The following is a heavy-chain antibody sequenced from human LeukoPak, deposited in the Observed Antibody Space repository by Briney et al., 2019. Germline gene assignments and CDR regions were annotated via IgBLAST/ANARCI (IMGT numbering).Heavy chain of an antibody. J-gene: IGHJ4*02. CDR2: ISSSDNII. CDR3: ASSPNYYDSGGLRGIFDY. D-gene: IGHD3-22*01. Sequence: AGSLRLSCAASGFTFSDYYMNWIRQAPGKGLEWVSYISSSDNIIYNADSVKGRFTISRDNAKNSLYLQMNSLRAEDTAVYYCASSPNYYDSGGLRGIFDYWGQGTLVTVSS. V-gene: IGHV3-11*01. CDR1: GFTFSDYY.